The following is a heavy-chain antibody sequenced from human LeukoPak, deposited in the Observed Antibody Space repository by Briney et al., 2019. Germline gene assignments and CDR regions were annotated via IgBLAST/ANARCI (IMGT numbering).Heavy chain of an antibody. V-gene: IGHV3-7*01. Sequence: GRSLRLSCAASGFTFSSYWMSWVRQAPGKGLEWVANIRQDGSETNYVDSVKGRFTISRDNAKNSLYLQMNSLRVEDTAVYYCARDKMQQSTEGSNFDHWGQGTLVTVSS. CDR1: GFTFSSYW. D-gene: IGHD6-13*01. J-gene: IGHJ4*01. CDR2: IRQDGSET. CDR3: ARDKMQQSTEGSNFDH.